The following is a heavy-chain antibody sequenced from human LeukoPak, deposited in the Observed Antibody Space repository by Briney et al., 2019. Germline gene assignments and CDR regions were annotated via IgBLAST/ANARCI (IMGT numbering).Heavy chain of an antibody. D-gene: IGHD6-19*01. CDR3: ARGSTRQWRDAFDI. J-gene: IGHJ3*02. V-gene: IGHV4-34*01. Sequence: KPSETLSLTCAVYGGSFSGYYWSWTRQPPGKGLEWIGEINHSGSTNYNPSLKSRVTISVDTSKNQFSLKLSSVTAADTAVYYCARGSTRQWRDAFDIWGQGTMVTVSS. CDR1: GGSFSGYY. CDR2: INHSGST.